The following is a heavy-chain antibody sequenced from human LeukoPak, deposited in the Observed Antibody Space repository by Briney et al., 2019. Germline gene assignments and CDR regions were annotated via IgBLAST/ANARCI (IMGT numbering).Heavy chain of an antibody. CDR3: ARVGRSRGSLPKYYYYMDV. V-gene: IGHV1-46*01. Sequence: ASVKVSCKASGYTFTSYYMHWVRQAPGQGLEWMGIINPSGGSTSYAQKFQGRVTMTRDMSTSTVYMEPSSLRSEDTAVYYCARVGRSRGSLPKYYYYMDVWGKGTTVTVAS. CDR1: GYTFTSYY. J-gene: IGHJ6*03. D-gene: IGHD2-15*01. CDR2: INPSGGST.